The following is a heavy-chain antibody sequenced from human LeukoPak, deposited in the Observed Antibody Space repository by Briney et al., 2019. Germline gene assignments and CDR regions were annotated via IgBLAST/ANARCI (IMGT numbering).Heavy chain of an antibody. Sequence: PGGSLRLSCAASGFTFDDYGMSWVRHAPGKGLEWIGEIYHSGSTNYNPSLKSRVTISVDKSKTQFSLKLSSVTAADTAVYYCARDKWEPRYAFDIWGQGTMVTVSS. CDR3: ARDKWEPRYAFDI. J-gene: IGHJ3*02. D-gene: IGHD1-26*01. CDR2: IYHSGST. CDR1: GFTFDDYG. V-gene: IGHV4-4*02.